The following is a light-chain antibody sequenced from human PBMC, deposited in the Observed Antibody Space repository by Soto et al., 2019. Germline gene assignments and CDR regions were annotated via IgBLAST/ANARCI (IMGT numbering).Light chain of an antibody. V-gene: IGKV1-5*01. CDR1: QGIVRW. CDR2: DAS. Sequence: DIQMTQSPPTLSASVGDRVTITCRASQGIVRWLAWYQQKPGKAPKLLIYDASSMESGVPSRFIGSGSGTEFTLTISSLQPEDFATYYCQQYDGFPSTFGQGTQVEIK. J-gene: IGKJ1*01. CDR3: QQYDGFPST.